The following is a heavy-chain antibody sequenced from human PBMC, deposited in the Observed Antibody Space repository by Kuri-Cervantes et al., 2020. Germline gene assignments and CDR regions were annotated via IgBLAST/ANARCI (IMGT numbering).Heavy chain of an antibody. V-gene: IGHV4-31*02. CDR3: ARGRCYYGSGSYYNPYGMDV. J-gene: IGHJ6*02. CDR2: TYYSGST. CDR1: GGSIGSGGYF. Sequence: SCTVSGGSIGSGGYFWSWIRQHPGKGLEWIGYTYYSGSTYYNPSLKSRVTISVDTSKNQFSLKVNSVTAADTAVYYCARGRCYYGSGSYYNPYGMDVWGQGTTVTVSS. D-gene: IGHD3-10*01.